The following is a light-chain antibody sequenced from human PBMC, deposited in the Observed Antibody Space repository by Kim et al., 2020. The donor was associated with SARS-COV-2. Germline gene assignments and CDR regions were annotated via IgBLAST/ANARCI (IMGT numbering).Light chain of an antibody. CDR3: NSRVSSGNHVL. V-gene: IGLV3-19*01. CDR1: RLSGYL. J-gene: IGLJ3*02. CDR2: GDK. Sequence: ALGQTFTITCQGDRLSGYLASWFRYKSGQAPILVNYGDKNRPSGFPDRFSGSGSGNTASRTITGAQAEDEADYYCNSRVSSGNHVLFGGATQLPV.